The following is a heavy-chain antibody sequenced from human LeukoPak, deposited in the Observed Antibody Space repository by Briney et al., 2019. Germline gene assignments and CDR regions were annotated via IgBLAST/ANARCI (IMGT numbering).Heavy chain of an antibody. V-gene: IGHV3-49*04. Sequence: PGGSLRLSCRTSGFTFGDYAITWVRQAPGKGPEWVGFIRSRPYGGTTEYAASVKGRFTISRDDSESVAYLQMDSLKTDDAAVYYCAAMRRAVFGFCYYDYWGQEALVTVSS. CDR1: GFTFGDYA. CDR3: AAMRRAVFGFCYYDY. J-gene: IGHJ4*02. D-gene: IGHD3-16*01. CDR2: IRSRPYGGTT.